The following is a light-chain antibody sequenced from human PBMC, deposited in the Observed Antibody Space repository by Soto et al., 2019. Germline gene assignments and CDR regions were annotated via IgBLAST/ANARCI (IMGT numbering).Light chain of an antibody. Sequence: QSVLTQPASVSGSPGQSITISCTGTNNDVGAYTYVSWYQQHPGKAPRLIIYEVSERPSGVSNRFSGSKSGNTASLVISGLQAEDEADYYCSSYAGSNHVVFGGGTKLTVL. CDR3: SSYAGSNHVV. CDR1: NNDVGAYTY. J-gene: IGLJ2*01. CDR2: EVS. V-gene: IGLV2-14*01.